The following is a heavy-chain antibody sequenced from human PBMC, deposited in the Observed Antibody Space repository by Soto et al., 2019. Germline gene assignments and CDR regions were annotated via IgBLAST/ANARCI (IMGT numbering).Heavy chain of an antibody. CDR2: IDDTGIT. J-gene: IGHJ6*03. D-gene: IGHD3-3*01. CDR3: ARGVLEWLLRDSYYYYMDV. V-gene: IGHV4-59*01. Sequence: QVQLQESGPGLVKPSETLSLTCTVSGDSISSSYWNWIRQAPGKGLEWIGYIDDTGITNYNPSLKSRVTLSVEPSNNQYSLKLSSVTAADTAVYYCARGVLEWLLRDSYYYYMDVWGKGTTVTVSS. CDR1: GDSISSSY.